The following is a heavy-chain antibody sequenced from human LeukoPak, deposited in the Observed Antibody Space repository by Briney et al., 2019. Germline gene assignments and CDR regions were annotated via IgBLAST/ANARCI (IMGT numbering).Heavy chain of an antibody. CDR3: ATYYYDSSAFKD. CDR1: GFTFSNYW. Sequence: AGGSLRLSCAASGFTFSNYWMTWVRQAPGKGLEWMATIKQDGGETYYLDSVKGRFTISRDNTKNSLYLQMNSLRAEDTAVYYCATYYYDSSAFKDWGQGTLVAVSS. D-gene: IGHD3-22*01. V-gene: IGHV3-7*05. J-gene: IGHJ4*02. CDR2: IKQDGGET.